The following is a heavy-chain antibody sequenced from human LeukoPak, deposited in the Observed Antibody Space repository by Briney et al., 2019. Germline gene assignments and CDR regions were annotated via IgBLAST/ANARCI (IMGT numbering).Heavy chain of an antibody. CDR3: ARAGTRYTSSWYAPDY. V-gene: IGHV1-2*02. J-gene: IGHJ4*02. CDR2: INPNTGGT. D-gene: IGHD6-13*01. CDR1: GYTFTGYY. Sequence: ASVKVSCKTSGYTFTGYYLHWVRQAPGQGLEWMGWINPNTGGTNYAQKFQGRVTMTRDASISTAYMELSRLRSDDAAAFYCARAGTRYTSSWYAPDYWGQGTLVTVSS.